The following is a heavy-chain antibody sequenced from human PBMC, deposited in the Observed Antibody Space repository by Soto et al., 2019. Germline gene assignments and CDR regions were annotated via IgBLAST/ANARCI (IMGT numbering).Heavy chain of an antibody. CDR2: IHPNDGRT. V-gene: IGHV1-46*02. Sequence: QVHLEQSGAEVKRPGASVIISCRASGYSFNNYYIHWVRQAPGQGLEWMGIIHPNDGRTFYAQSFQGRVTVTRDASTSTVFMDLSSLRSDDTAVYYCARALTEFDYWGPGTRVTVSS. CDR3: ARALTEFDY. J-gene: IGHJ4*02. CDR1: GYSFNNYY. D-gene: IGHD7-27*01.